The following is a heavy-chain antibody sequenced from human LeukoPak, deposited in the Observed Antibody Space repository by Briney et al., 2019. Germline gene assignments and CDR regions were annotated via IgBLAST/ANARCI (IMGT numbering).Heavy chain of an antibody. J-gene: IGHJ4*02. CDR1: GFTFSTYA. CDR3: AKRGGHGESYFDY. V-gene: IGHV3-23*01. CDR2: ISGSGGST. D-gene: IGHD3-10*01. Sequence: GGSLRLSCAASGFTFSTYAMSWVRQAPGKGLEWVSAISGSGGSTYYADSVKGRFTISRDNSKNTLYLQMNSLRAEDTAVYYCAKRGGHGESYFDYWGQGTLVTVSS.